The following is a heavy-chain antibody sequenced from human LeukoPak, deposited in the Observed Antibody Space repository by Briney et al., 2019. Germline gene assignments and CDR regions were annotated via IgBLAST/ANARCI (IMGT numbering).Heavy chain of an antibody. Sequence: GGSLRLSCAASGFTFDDYAMHWVRQAPGKGLEWVSGISWNSGSIGYADSVKGRFTISRDNAKNSLHLQMNSLRAEDTALYYCAKDIRGYEPDASDIWGQGTMVTVSS. V-gene: IGHV3-9*01. J-gene: IGHJ3*02. D-gene: IGHD5-12*01. CDR3: AKDIRGYEPDASDI. CDR2: ISWNSGSI. CDR1: GFTFDDYA.